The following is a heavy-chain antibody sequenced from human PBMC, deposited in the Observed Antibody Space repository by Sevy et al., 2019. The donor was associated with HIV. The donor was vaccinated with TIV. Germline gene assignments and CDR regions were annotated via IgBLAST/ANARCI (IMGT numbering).Heavy chain of an antibody. J-gene: IGHJ6*02. Sequence: GGSLRLSCVGSGFIFDDYGMHWVRQAPGKGLEWVAIISHGGGKKYYADSVKGRFTISRDNFKNTLYLQMNTLRRDDTAAYFCTKDPPVYGDFPYGMDVWGQGTTVTVSS. V-gene: IGHV3-30*18. CDR3: TKDPPVYGDFPYGMDV. CDR1: GFIFDDYG. D-gene: IGHD4-17*01. CDR2: ISHGGGKK.